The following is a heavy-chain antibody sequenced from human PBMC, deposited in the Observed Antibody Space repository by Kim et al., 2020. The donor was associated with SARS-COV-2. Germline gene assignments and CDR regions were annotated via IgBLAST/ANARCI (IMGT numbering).Heavy chain of an antibody. CDR2: IYYSGST. CDR1: GGSISSSSYY. CDR3: ARRCSAPDYYYDSSGDWYYFDY. J-gene: IGHJ4*02. Sequence: SETLSLTCTVSGGSISSSSYYWGWIRQPPGKGLEWIGSIYYSGSTYYNPSLKRRVTISVDTSKNQFALKLSSVTAADTAVYYCARRCSAPDYYYDSSGDWYYFDYWGQGTLVTVSS. V-gene: IGHV4-39*01. D-gene: IGHD3-22*01.